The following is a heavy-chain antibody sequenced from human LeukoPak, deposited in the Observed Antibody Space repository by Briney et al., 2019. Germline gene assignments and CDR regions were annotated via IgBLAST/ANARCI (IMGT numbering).Heavy chain of an antibody. V-gene: IGHV4-34*01. J-gene: IGHJ6*02. CDR1: GGSFSGYY. CDR3: ARRLIVATILYYYYGMDV. D-gene: IGHD5-12*01. CDR2: INHSGST. Sequence: SETLSLTCAVYGGSFSGYYWSWIRQPPGKGLEWIGEINHSGSTNYNPSLKSQVTISVDTSKNQFSLKLSSVTAADTAVYYCARRLIVATILYYYYGMDVWGQGTTVTVSS.